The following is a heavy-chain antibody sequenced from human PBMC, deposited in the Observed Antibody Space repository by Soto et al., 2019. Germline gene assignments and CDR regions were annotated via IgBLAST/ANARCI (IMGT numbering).Heavy chain of an antibody. Sequence: SETLSLTCAVYGGSFSGYYWSWIRQPPGKGLEWIGEINHSGSTNYNPSLKSRVTISVDTSKNQFSLKLSSVTAADTAVYYCARGGGSYGSGSYVGNGFDYWGQGTLVTVSS. CDR3: ARGGGSYGSGSYVGNGFDY. D-gene: IGHD3-10*01. J-gene: IGHJ4*02. V-gene: IGHV4-34*01. CDR1: GGSFSGYY. CDR2: INHSGST.